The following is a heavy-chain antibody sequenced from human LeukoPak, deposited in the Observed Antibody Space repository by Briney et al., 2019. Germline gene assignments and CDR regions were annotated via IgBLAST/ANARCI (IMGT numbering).Heavy chain of an antibody. CDR3: VRGRTSGSSWPFDY. V-gene: IGHV3-11*04. Sequence: GGSLRLSCAASGFTFNDYYMSWIRQAPGKGLEWISYIGSSGGSINYADSVKGRFTISRDNAKNSLSLQMNSLRAEDTAVYYCVRGRTSGSSWPFDYWGQGTLVTVSS. J-gene: IGHJ4*02. CDR2: IGSSGGSI. CDR1: GFTFNDYY. D-gene: IGHD6-13*01.